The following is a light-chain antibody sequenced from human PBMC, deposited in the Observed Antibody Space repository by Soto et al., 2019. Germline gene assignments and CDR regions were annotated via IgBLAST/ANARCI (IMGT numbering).Light chain of an antibody. CDR2: NNN. CDR1: SSNIGTNA. Sequence: QSVLTQPPSASGTPGQRVTISCSGGSSNIGTNAVNWYQQLPGTAPKLLIYNNNQRPSGVPDRFSGSKSGTSASLAISGLQSGDEADYYCAAWDDSLNGYVFGPGTKVTVL. V-gene: IGLV1-44*01. CDR3: AAWDDSLNGYV. J-gene: IGLJ1*01.